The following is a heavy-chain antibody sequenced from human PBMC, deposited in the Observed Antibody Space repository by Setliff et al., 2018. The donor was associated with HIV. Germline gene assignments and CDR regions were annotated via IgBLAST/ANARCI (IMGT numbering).Heavy chain of an antibody. CDR2: IYPGDSDT. CDR3: ASRTYHYILNGYYDPILMGAFDI. J-gene: IGHJ3*02. Sequence: GESLKISCKVSGDNLTSYWIGGVRQMPGRGLGWMGIIYPGDSDTRYSPSFQGLVPISSDKSLTTAYLQWSSLKASDTAMYYWASRTYHYILNGYYDPILMGAFDIWGQGTMVTVSS. CDR1: GDNLTSYW. D-gene: IGHD3-9*01. V-gene: IGHV5-51*01.